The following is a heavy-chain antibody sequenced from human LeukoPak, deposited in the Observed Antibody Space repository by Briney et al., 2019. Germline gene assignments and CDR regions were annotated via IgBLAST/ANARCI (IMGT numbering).Heavy chain of an antibody. V-gene: IGHV3-21*01. CDR3: ARDGLALSDYFDY. CDR2: ISSSSSYI. CDR1: GFTFSSYS. Sequence: PGGSLRLSCAASGFTFSSYSMNWVRQAPGKGLEWVSSISSSSSYIYYADSMKGRFTISRDNAKNSLYLQMNSLRAEDTAVYYCARDGLALSDYFDYWGQGTLVTISS. D-gene: IGHD3/OR15-3a*01. J-gene: IGHJ4*02.